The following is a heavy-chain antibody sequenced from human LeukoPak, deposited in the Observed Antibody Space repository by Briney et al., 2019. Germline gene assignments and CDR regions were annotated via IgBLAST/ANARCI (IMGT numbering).Heavy chain of an antibody. D-gene: IGHD2/OR15-2a*01. V-gene: IGHV1-18*01. J-gene: IGHJ1*01. CDR2: ISAYNGNT. CDR3: ARDLLYFQNAEYFQH. CDR1: GYTFTSYG. Sequence: GASVKVSCKASGYTFTSYGISWVRQAPGQGLEWMGWISAYNGNTNYAQKLQGRVTMTTDTSTSTAYMELRSLRSDDTAVYYCARDLLYFQNAEYFQHWGQGTLSPSPQ.